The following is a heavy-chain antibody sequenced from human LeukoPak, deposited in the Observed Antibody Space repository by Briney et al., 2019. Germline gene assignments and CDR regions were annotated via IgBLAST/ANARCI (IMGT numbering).Heavy chain of an antibody. CDR2: IYYSGST. Sequence: SVTLSLTCTVSGGSISSYYWSWIRQPPGKGLEWIGYIYYSGSTNYNPSLKSRVTISVDTSKNQFSLKLSSVTAADTAVYYCARGIRGVVLFDYWGQGTLVTVSS. V-gene: IGHV4-59*01. J-gene: IGHJ4*02. D-gene: IGHD2-15*01. CDR1: GGSISSYY. CDR3: ARGIRGVVLFDY.